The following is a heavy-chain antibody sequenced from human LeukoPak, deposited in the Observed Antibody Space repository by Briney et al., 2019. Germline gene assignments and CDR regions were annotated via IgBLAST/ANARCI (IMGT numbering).Heavy chain of an antibody. J-gene: IGHJ6*02. D-gene: IGHD3-10*01. CDR1: GLTFSSYW. CDR2: IKQDGSEK. CDR3: ARIGSGRRNYYYYGMDV. Sequence: GGSLRLSCAASGLTFSSYWMSWVRLAPGKGLECVANIKQDGSEKYYVDSVKGRFTISRDNAKNSLYLQMNSLRAEDTAVYYCARIGSGRRNYYYYGMDVWGQGTTVTVSS. V-gene: IGHV3-7*01.